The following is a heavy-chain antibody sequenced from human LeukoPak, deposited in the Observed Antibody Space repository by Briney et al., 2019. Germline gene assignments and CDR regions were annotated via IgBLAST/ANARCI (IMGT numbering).Heavy chain of an antibody. CDR3: ADYVDYFDY. J-gene: IGHJ4*02. D-gene: IGHD4-17*01. V-gene: IGHV3-23*01. CDR1: GFTFSSYG. Sequence: PGGTLRLSCAASGFTFSSYGMSWVRQAPGKGLEWVSAISGSGGSTYYADSVKGRFTISRDNSKNTLYLQMNSLRAEDTAVYYCADYVDYFDYWGQGTLVTVSS. CDR2: ISGSGGST.